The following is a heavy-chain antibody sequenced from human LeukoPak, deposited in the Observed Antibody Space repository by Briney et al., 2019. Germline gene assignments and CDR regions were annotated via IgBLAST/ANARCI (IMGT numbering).Heavy chain of an antibody. CDR2: ISYDGSNK. CDR3: AKRIDSGSYFGAFDI. V-gene: IGHV3-30*18. D-gene: IGHD1-26*01. Sequence: GGSLRLSCAASGFTFSSYGMHWVRQAPGKGLEWVAVISYDGSNKYYADSVKGRFTISRDNSKNTLYLQMNSLRAEDTAVYYCAKRIDSGSYFGAFDIWGQGTMVTVSS. CDR1: GFTFSSYG. J-gene: IGHJ3*02.